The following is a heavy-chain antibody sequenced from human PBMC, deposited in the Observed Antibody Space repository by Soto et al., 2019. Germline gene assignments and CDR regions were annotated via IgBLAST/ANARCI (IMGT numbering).Heavy chain of an antibody. CDR1: GYSFTSYW. J-gene: IGHJ6*02. CDR3: ARLSCSRTSTGNYYYYYDMDV. D-gene: IGHD2-2*01. V-gene: IGHV5-51*01. CDR2: IYPGDSDT. Sequence: GESLKISCKGSGYSFTSYWIGWVRQMPGKGLEWMGIIYPGDSDTRYSPSFQGRVTISADKSISTAYLQWSSLKASDTAMYYCARLSCSRTSTGNYYYYYDMDVWGQGTTVTVSS.